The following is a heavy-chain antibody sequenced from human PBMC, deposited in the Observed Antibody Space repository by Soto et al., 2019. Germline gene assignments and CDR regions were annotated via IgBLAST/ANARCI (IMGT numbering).Heavy chain of an antibody. CDR2: IYWNDDK. J-gene: IGHJ4*02. Sequence: QITLKESGPALVKPTQTLTLTCTFSGFSFSTSGVSVAWIRQPPGKALEWLALIYWNDDKRYSPSLKSRLTITKDTSKKQVVLRMPNTDPEDTATYYCAHRPPSGLNSSWTYAYWGQGILITVSS. V-gene: IGHV2-5*01. CDR3: AHRPPSGLNSSWTYAY. CDR1: GFSFSTSGVS. D-gene: IGHD6-13*01.